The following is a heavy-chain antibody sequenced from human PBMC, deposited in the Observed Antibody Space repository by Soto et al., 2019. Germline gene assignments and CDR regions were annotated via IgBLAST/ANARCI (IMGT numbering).Heavy chain of an antibody. CDR3: ARRGSGSYYDY. Sequence: EVQLLESGGGLVQPGGSLRLSCAASGFTFSSYAMRWVRQAPGKGLEWVSAISGSGGSTYSADSVKGRFTISRDNSKNTVYLQMNSLRGEDTAVYSCARRGSGSYYDYWGQGTLVTVSS. J-gene: IGHJ4*02. D-gene: IGHD1-26*01. CDR1: GFTFSSYA. CDR2: ISGSGGST. V-gene: IGHV3-23*01.